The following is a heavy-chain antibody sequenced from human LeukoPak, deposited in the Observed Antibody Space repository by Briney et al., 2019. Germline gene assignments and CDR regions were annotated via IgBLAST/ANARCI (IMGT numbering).Heavy chain of an antibody. CDR1: GFTFGSYE. D-gene: IGHD3-9*01. J-gene: IGHJ4*02. Sequence: GGSLRLSCAASGFTFGSYEMDWVRQAPGKGLEWVSYISSSGSTIHYADSVKGRFTISRDNAKNSLYLQMNSLRAEDTAVYYCARGSAFDWLLFPFDYWGQGTLVTVSS. CDR3: ARGSAFDWLLFPFDY. V-gene: IGHV3-48*03. CDR2: ISSSGSTI.